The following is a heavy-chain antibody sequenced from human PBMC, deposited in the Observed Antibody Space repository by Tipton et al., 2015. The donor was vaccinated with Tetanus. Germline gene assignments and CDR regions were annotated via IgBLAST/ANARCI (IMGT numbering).Heavy chain of an antibody. J-gene: IGHJ4*02. D-gene: IGHD2-15*01. CDR3: AREADGSGGSCFSGDFDN. Sequence: CAASGFIFSSYGIHWVRQAPGKGLEWVAVSWYDGTDKYYADSVKGRFTISRDNSKNTLYLQMNSLRAEDTAVYYCAREADGSGGSCFSGDFDNWGRGTQVTVSS. CDR2: SWYDGTDK. V-gene: IGHV3-33*01. CDR1: GFIFSSYG.